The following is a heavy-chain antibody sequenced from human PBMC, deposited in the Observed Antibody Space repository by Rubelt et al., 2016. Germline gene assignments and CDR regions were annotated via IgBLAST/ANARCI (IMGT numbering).Heavy chain of an antibody. J-gene: IGHJ5*02. CDR2: ITPNSGGT. CDR1: GYTFTGYY. CDR3: ARRVALASNWFDP. D-gene: IGHD3-3*01. Sequence: QVQLVQSGAEVKKPGASVKVSCKASGYTFTGYYMHWVRQAPGQGLDWMGWITPNSGGTKVERRFRGGGTMTREASISKGDMELSRLRSDDTAVYYCARRVALASNWFDPWGQGTLVTVSS. V-gene: IGHV1-2*02.